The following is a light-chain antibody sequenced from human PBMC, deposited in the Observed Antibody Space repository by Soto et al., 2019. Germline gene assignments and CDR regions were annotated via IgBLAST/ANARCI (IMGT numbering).Light chain of an antibody. CDR1: QNISSS. CDR2: GAS. CDR3: QHYNDWPPAT. J-gene: IGKJ1*01. V-gene: IGKV3-15*01. Sequence: EIVMTQSPATLSVSSGERATLSCRASQNISSSLAWYQQKPGQAPRLLIYGASTRATDIPARFSGSGSGTEFSLTISGRQSEDFAVYYCQHYNDWPPATFGQGTKVEIK.